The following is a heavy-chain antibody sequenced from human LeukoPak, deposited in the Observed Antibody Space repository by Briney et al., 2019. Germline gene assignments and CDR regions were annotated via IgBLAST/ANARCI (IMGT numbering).Heavy chain of an antibody. Sequence: SETLSLTCTVSGGSISSSSYYWGWIRQPPGKGLEWIGSIYYSGSTYYNPSLKSRVTISVDTSKNQFSLKLSSVTAADTAVYYSARVPTVTFFDYWGQGTLVTVSS. CDR3: ARVPTVTFFDY. CDR1: GGSISSSSYY. D-gene: IGHD4-17*01. J-gene: IGHJ4*02. V-gene: IGHV4-39*01. CDR2: IYYSGST.